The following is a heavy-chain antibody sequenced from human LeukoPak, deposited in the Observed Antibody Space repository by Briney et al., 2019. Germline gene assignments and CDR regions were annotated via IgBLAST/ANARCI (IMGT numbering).Heavy chain of an antibody. Sequence: GGSLRLSCEASGFTFISYAMDWVRQAPGRGLEWVSALNHNGRNTYYADSVKGRFTISRDNSRNMLYLQMNTLRAEDTALYYCAREVAAGGKGIYDIWGQGTMVTVSS. CDR1: GFTFISYA. V-gene: IGHV3-23*01. D-gene: IGHD6-25*01. J-gene: IGHJ3*02. CDR2: LNHNGRNT. CDR3: AREVAAGGKGIYDI.